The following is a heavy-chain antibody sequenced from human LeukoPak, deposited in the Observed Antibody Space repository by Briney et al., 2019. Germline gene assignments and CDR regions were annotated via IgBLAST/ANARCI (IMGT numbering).Heavy chain of an antibody. D-gene: IGHD3-9*01. V-gene: IGHV5-51*01. CDR3: ARIGDILTGSFDY. CDR2: IYPGDSDT. Sequence: GESLKISCKGSGYSFTSYWIGWVRQMPGKGLEWMGIIYPGDSDTKYSPSFRGQVTISADKSISTAYLQWSSLKASDTAMYYCARIGDILTGSFDYWGQGTLVTVSS. J-gene: IGHJ4*02. CDR1: GYSFTSYW.